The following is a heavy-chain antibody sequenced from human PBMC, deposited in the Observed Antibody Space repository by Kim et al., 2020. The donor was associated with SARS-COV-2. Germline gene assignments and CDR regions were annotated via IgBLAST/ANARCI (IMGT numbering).Heavy chain of an antibody. V-gene: IGHV3-23*01. Sequence: TSYVDSVKGRFTISRDTAKTTLYLQMRDVRADDTATYDCMKGGWGCIWDHWGQGTLVTVSS. D-gene: IGHD2-21*01. J-gene: IGHJ4*02. CDR2: T. CDR3: MKGGWGCIWDH.